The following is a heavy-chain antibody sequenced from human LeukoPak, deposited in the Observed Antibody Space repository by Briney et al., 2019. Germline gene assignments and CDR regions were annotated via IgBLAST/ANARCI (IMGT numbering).Heavy chain of an antibody. CDR3: ARWDAYCSGGTCYFGGFAFDI. D-gene: IGHD2-15*01. Sequence: PGGSLRLSWAASGFTFSIYWMSWVRQAPGKGLEWVASIKQDGSVKHFLDSVKGRFTISRDNAKNSLYLHMNSLRAEDTAVYYCARWDAYCSGGTCYFGGFAFDIWGQGTMVTVSS. J-gene: IGHJ3*02. CDR2: IKQDGSVK. CDR1: GFTFSIYW. V-gene: IGHV3-7*01.